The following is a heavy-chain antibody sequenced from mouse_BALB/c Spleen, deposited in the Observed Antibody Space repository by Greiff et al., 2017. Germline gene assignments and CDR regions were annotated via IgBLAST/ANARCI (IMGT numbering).Heavy chain of an antibody. CDR1: GYTFSSYW. J-gene: IGHJ3*01. D-gene: IGHD4-1*01. Sequence: QVQLQQSGAELMKPGASVKISCKATGYTFSSYWIEWVKQRPGHGLEWIGEILPGSGSTNYNEKFKGKATFTADTSSNTAYMQLSSLTSEDSAVYYCARRANWDVAWFAYWGQGTLVTVSA. CDR3: ARRANWDVAWFAY. CDR2: ILPGSGST. V-gene: IGHV1-9*01.